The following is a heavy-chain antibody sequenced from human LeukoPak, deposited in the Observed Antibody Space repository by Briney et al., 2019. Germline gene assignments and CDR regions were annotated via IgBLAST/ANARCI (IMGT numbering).Heavy chain of an antibody. D-gene: IGHD3-22*01. CDR2: ISGSGDNT. J-gene: IGHJ4*02. V-gene: IGHV3-23*01. CDR3: AKVYSMIVVVSHFDY. CDR1: GFSFSTHA. Sequence: GGSLRLSCAASGFSFSTHAMGWVRQAPGKGLEWVSVISGSGDNTYQADSVKGRFIISRDNSNNTLSVQMNSLRAEDTAVYYCAKVYSMIVVVSHFDYWGQGTLVTVSS.